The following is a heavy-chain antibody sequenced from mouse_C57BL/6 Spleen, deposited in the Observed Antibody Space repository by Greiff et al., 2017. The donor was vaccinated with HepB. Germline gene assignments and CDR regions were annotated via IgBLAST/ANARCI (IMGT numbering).Heavy chain of an antibody. CDR3: AVIYDGYYFDY. CDR2: IYPGDGDT. J-gene: IGHJ2*01. D-gene: IGHD2-3*01. CDR1: GYAFSSSW. Sequence: VQLQQSGPELVKPGASVKISCKASGYAFSSSWMNWVKQRRGKGLEWIGRIYPGDGDTNYNGKFKGKATLTADKSSSTAYMQLSSLTSEDSAVYFCAVIYDGYYFDYWGQGTTLTVSS. V-gene: IGHV1-82*01.